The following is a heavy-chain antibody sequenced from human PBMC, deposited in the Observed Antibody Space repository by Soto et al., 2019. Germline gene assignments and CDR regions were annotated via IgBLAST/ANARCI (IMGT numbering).Heavy chain of an antibody. D-gene: IGHD2-15*01. CDR3: ARVPDQVVAATSY. V-gene: IGHV3-21*01. CDR2: ISSSSSYI. CDR1: GFTFSGYS. J-gene: IGHJ4*02. Sequence: GGSLRLSCAASGFTFSGYSMNWVRQAPGKGLEWVSSISSSSSYIYYADSVKGRFTISRDNAKNSLYLQMNSLRAEDTAVYYCARVPDQVVAATSYWGQGTLVTVYS.